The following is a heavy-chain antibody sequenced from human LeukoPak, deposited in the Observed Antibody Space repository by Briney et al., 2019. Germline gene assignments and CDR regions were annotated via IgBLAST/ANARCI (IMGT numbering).Heavy chain of an antibody. V-gene: IGHV4-59*01. CDR1: GGSISSYY. CDR3: AREVYFDY. Sequence: SETLSLTCTVSGGSISSYYWSWIRQPPGKGLEWIGYIYYSEGTNYNPSLKSRVTISVDTSKNQFSPKLNSVTAADTAVYYCAREVYFDYWGQGTLVTVSS. J-gene: IGHJ4*02. CDR2: IYYSEGT.